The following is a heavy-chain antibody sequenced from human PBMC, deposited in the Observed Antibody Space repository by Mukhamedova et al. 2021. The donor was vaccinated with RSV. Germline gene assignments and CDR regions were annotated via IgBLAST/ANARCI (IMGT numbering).Heavy chain of an antibody. J-gene: IGHJ1*01. D-gene: IGHD6-19*01. CDR3: PKDAGTRGSGWYVEYFQH. V-gene: IGHV3-23*01. CDR2: FSGSGGST. Sequence: GKGLEWVSAFSGSGGSTYYADSVKGGFTIPRDNSKNTLYLQMNSRRAEDTAEFYWPKDAGTRGSGWYVEYFQHWGQATRATVSS.